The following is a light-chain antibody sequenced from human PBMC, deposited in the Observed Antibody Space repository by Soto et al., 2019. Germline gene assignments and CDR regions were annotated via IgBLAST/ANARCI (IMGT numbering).Light chain of an antibody. CDR1: SNDVGSYNF. V-gene: IGLV2-14*03. J-gene: IGLJ2*01. CDR2: DVS. CDR3: SSYTRSSTVL. Sequence: QSALTQPASVSGSPGQSITISCIGTSNDVGSYNFVSWYQKHPNTAPRLIIYDVSNRSSGVSNRFSGSKSDNSASLTISGLQAEDEADYYCSSYTRSSTVLFGGGTQLTVL.